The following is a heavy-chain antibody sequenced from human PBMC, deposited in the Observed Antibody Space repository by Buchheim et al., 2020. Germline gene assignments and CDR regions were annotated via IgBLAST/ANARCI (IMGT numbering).Heavy chain of an antibody. CDR2: IYYSGNT. CDR1: GGSISSSTYY. J-gene: IGHJ4*02. CDR3: ARHGHHSSGWDFDY. D-gene: IGHD6-19*01. V-gene: IGHV4-39*01. Sequence: QLQLQESGSGLVKPSETLSLTCTVSGGSISSSTYYWGWIRQPPGKGLEWIGSIYYSGNTYYNPSLKSRVTISVDTSKNQFSLNLSSVTAADTAVYYCARHGHHSSGWDFDYWGQGTL.